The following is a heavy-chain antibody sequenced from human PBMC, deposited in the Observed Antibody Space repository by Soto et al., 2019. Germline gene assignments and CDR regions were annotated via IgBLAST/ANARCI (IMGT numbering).Heavy chain of an antibody. D-gene: IGHD3-22*01. CDR3: ARDSHDYDSSYWYFDF. Sequence: QVQLVQSGAEVKKPGASVKVSCKTSGYTFRTYGISWVRQAPGQGLEWMGWISSYNDKTKYSQKIEGIATMTTDTFTSTAYLELRSLRADDTAVYYCARDSHDYDSSYWYFDFWGRGTLVSVSS. V-gene: IGHV1-18*01. CDR1: GYTFRTYG. CDR2: ISSYNDKT. J-gene: IGHJ2*01.